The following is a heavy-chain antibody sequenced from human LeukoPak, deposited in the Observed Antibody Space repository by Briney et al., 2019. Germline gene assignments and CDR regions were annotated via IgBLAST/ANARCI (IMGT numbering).Heavy chain of an antibody. CDR2: FDPEDGET. D-gene: IGHD3-22*01. CDR3: ATTREWLLLREAFDI. J-gene: IGHJ3*02. CDR1: GYKLLESS. V-gene: IGHV1-24*01. Sequence: ASVKVSCKVSGYKLLESSMHWVRQAPGKGLEWMGGFDPEDGETIYAQKFQGRVTMTEDTSTDTAYMELSSLRSEDTAVYYCATTREWLLLREAFDIWGQGTMVTVSS.